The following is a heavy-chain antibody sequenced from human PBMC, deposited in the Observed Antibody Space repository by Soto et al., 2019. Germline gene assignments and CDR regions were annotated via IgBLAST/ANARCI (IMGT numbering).Heavy chain of an antibody. CDR2: ISPYNGNT. CDR1: GYTFTTFG. D-gene: IGHD3-3*01. CDR3: AREGYYDFRSGYPLDY. Sequence: QFRLVPSGAEVKKPGASVTVSCTASGYTFTTFGISWVRQAPGQGLEWMGWISPYNGNTNYAQTLQGRVTMTTDTSTRTASLELRSLRSDDTAVYYCAREGYYDFRSGYPLDYWGQGTLVTVSS. V-gene: IGHV1-18*01. J-gene: IGHJ4*02.